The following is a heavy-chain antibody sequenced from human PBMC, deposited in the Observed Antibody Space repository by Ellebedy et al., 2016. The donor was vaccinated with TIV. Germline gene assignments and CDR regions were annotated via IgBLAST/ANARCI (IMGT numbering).Heavy chain of an antibody. J-gene: IGHJ4*02. CDR1: GFTFSGYT. D-gene: IGHD2-15*01. Sequence: PGGSLRLSCAASGFTFSGYTMDWVRQAPGKGLEWVGRVRQAVRSYTTEYAASVKGKFSISRDDSKSSLYLQMNSLKAEDTALYYCNASDPGSGSHDHWGQGTLVTVSS. CDR3: NASDPGSGSHDH. V-gene: IGHV3-72*01. CDR2: VRQAVRSYTT.